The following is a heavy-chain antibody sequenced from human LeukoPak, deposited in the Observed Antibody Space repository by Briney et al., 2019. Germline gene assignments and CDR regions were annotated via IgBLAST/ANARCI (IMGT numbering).Heavy chain of an antibody. D-gene: IGHD3-3*01. CDR3: APASGPDRRY. V-gene: IGHV3-7*01. J-gene: IGHJ4*02. Sequence: GGSLRLSCAASGFTFSSYWITWVRQAPGKGLEWVANINQDGSEKCYVDSVKGRFTISRDNAKNSLSLQMNSLRAEDTAVYYCAPASGPDRRYWGQGTLVTVSS. CDR2: INQDGSEK. CDR1: GFTFSSYW.